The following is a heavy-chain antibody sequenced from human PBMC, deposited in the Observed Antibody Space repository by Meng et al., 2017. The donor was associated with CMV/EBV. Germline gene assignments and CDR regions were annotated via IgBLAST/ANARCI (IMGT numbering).Heavy chain of an antibody. V-gene: IGHV4-4*07. CDR3: ARDLMNCSSTSCANWFDP. J-gene: IGHJ5*02. D-gene: IGHD2-2*01. Sequence: QGLLQGSGPGLVKPLETLYLTCTVSGGSISSYCWGSIRQPAGKGLEWIGRIYTSGSTNYNPSLKSRVTMSVDTSKNQCSLKLSSVTAADTAVYYCARDLMNCSSTSCANWFDPWGQGTLVTVAS. CDR1: GGSISSYC. CDR2: IYTSGST.